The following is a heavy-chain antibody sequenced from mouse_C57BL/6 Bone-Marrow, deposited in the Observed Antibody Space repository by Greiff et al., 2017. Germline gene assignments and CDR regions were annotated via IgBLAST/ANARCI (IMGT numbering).Heavy chain of an antibody. CDR3: ARSAYYFDY. CDR1: GYTFTSYW. CDR2: IDPSDSYT. Sequence: VQLQQSGAELVMPGASVKLSCKASGYTFTSYWMHWVKQRPGQGLEWIGEIDPSDSYTNYNQKFKGKSTLTVDKSSSTAYMQLSSLTSEDSAVYYCARSAYYFDYGGQGTTLTVSS. D-gene: IGHD1-2*01. V-gene: IGHV1-69*01. J-gene: IGHJ2*01.